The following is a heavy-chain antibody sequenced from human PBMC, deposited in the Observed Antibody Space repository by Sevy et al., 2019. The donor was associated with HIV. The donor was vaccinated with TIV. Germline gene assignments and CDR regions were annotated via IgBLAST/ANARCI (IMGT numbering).Heavy chain of an antibody. D-gene: IGHD6-6*01. CDR3: ARVPLITARLDNWFDP. Sequence: GGSLRLSCAASGFTFSTYWMSWVRQAPGKGLEWVANIKQDGSEKYYVDSVKGRFSISRDKAKNSLYLQMNSLRAEDTSVYYCARVPLITARLDNWFDPWGQGTLVTVSS. CDR1: GFTFSTYW. V-gene: IGHV3-7*03. CDR2: IKQDGSEK. J-gene: IGHJ5*02.